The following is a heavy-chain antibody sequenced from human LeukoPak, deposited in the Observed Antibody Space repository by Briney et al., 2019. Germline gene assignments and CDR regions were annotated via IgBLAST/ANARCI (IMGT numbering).Heavy chain of an antibody. J-gene: IGHJ5*02. CDR3: ARDIAQVLVRDGYNL. D-gene: IGHD5-24*01. Sequence: PGGSLRLSCAASGFTFSSYSMNWVRQSPGKGLEWVSSISSSSSYIYYADSVKGRFTISRDNAKNSLYLQMNSLRAEDTAAYYCARDIAQVLVRDGYNLWGQGTLVTVSS. CDR1: GFTFSSYS. V-gene: IGHV3-21*01. CDR2: ISSSSSYI.